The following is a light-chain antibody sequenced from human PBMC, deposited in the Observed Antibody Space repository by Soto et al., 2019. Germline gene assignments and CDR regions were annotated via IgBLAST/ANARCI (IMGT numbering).Light chain of an antibody. CDR1: SSDIGSYNY. Sequence: QSALTQPASVSGSPGQSITISCTGTSSDIGSYNYVSWYQQHPGKAPKLIIYEVTNRPSGVSNRFSGSKSGNTASLTISGLQAEDEAAYYCSSYTTNDTWEFGGGTKPPS. CDR2: EVT. V-gene: IGLV2-14*01. J-gene: IGLJ3*02. CDR3: SSYTTNDTWE.